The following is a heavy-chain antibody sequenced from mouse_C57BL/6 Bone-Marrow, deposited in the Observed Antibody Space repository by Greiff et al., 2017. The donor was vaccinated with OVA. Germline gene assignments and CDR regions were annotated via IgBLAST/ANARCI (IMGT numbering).Heavy chain of an antibody. CDR1: GYTFTSYW. J-gene: IGHJ2*01. V-gene: IGHV1-52*01. Sequence: QVQLQQPGAELVRPGSSVKLSCKASGYTFTSYWMHWVKQRPIQGLEWIGKIDPSDSETHYSPKFKGKATLTVDKTSSTAYIQLSSLTSEDSAVYYCAREGGYGNYVDYWGQGTTLTVSS. CDR2: IDPSDSET. CDR3: AREGGYGNYVDY. D-gene: IGHD2-1*01.